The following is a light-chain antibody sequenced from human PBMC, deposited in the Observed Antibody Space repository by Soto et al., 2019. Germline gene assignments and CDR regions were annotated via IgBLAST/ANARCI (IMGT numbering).Light chain of an antibody. CDR3: AACDDSLNGVV. V-gene: IGLV1-44*01. J-gene: IGLJ2*01. Sequence: QSVLTQPPSSSGTPGQRVTISCSGSSSNIGSNTVNWYQQLPGTAPKLLICSNNQRPSGVPDRFSGSKSGSSASLAISGLQSEDEADYYCAACDDSLNGVVFGGGTTLTVL. CDR1: SSNIGSNT. CDR2: SNN.